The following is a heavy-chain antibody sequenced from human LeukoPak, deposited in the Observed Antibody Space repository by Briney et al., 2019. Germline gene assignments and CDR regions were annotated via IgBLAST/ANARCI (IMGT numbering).Heavy chain of an antibody. J-gene: IGHJ3*02. CDR2: ISAYNGNT. D-gene: IGHD3-10*01. Sequence: ASVTVSCKASGYTFTSYGISWVRQAPGQGLEWMGWISAYNGNTTYAQKLQGRVTMATDTSTSTAYMELRSLRSDDTAVYYCARGELNYRRAFDIWGQGTMVTVSS. CDR1: GYTFTSYG. V-gene: IGHV1-18*01. CDR3: ARGELNYRRAFDI.